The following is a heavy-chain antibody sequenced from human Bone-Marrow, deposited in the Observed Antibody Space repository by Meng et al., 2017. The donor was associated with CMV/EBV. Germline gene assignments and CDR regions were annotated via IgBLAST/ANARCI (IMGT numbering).Heavy chain of an antibody. CDR3: ARHKGFESCFDY. V-gene: IGHV4-39*01. Sequence: SETLSLTCTVSGGSISSSSYYRGWIRQPPGKGLEWIGSIYYSGSTYYNPSLKSRVTISVDTSMNQFSLKLSSVTAADTAVYYCARHKGFESCFDYWGQGTLVTVSS. CDR2: IYYSGST. CDR1: GGSISSSSYY. D-gene: IGHD3-10*01. J-gene: IGHJ4*02.